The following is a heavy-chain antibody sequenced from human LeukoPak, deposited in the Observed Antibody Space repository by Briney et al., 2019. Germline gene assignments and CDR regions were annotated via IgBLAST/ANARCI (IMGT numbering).Heavy chain of an antibody. J-gene: IGHJ4*02. D-gene: IGHD4-17*01. CDR1: GFSVSDNY. V-gene: IGHV3-66*01. CDR3: ARGQRTSVTLYYFDL. CDR2: LFGGGDT. Sequence: GSLRLSCAVSGFSVSDNYMTWVRQAPGKGLEWVSVLFGGGDTYYGDSVKGRFAISRDNSKNTVYLQMKSLRAEDTAVYYCARGQRTSVTLYYFDLWGPGTLVSVSS.